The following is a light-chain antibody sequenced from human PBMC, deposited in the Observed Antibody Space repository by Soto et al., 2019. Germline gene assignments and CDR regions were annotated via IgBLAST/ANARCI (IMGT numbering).Light chain of an antibody. CDR2: EVS. V-gene: IGLV2-8*01. Sequence: QSVLTQPPSASGSPGQSVTISCTGTSSDVGGYNYVSWYQQHPGKAPKLMIYEVSKRPSGVPDRFSGSKSGNTASLTVSGLQAEDEADYYCTSYAGSNNFFYAFGTGTKVTVL. CDR1: SSDVGGYNY. CDR3: TSYAGSNNFFYA. J-gene: IGLJ1*01.